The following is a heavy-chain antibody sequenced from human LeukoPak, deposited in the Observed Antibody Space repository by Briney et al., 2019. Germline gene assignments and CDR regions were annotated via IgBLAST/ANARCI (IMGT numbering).Heavy chain of an antibody. V-gene: IGHV1-18*01. CDR2: ISAYNGNT. J-gene: IGHJ4*02. Sequence: ASVKVSCKASGYTFTSYGISWVRQAPGQGLEWMGWISAYNGNTNYAQKLQGRVTMTTDTSTSTAYMELRSLRSDDTAVYYCVGIAAAGREYYFDYWGQGTLVTVSS. CDR1: GYTFTSYG. D-gene: IGHD6-13*01. CDR3: VGIAAAGREYYFDY.